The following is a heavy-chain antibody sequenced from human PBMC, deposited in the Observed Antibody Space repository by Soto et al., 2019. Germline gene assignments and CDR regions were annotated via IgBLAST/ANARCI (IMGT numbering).Heavy chain of an antibody. CDR1: GYTFTRYG. CDR2: ISGYNGDT. CDR3: AKNGQPPYYYFGLDV. V-gene: IGHV1-18*01. Sequence: QGPRVQSGAEVKKPGTSVKVSCKASGYTFTRYGISWVRQAPGQGLEWMGWISGYNGDTNYAQNLQGRVTMTIDTSTSTAYMELRSLTSDDTAVYYCAKNGQPPYYYFGLDVWGQGTTVTVSS. D-gene: IGHD2-8*01. J-gene: IGHJ6*02.